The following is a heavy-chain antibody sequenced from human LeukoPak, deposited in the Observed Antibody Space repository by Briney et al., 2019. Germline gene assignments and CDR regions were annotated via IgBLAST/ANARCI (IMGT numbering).Heavy chain of an antibody. D-gene: IGHD6-13*01. CDR2: ISSSGSTI. CDR1: GFTFSSYE. Sequence: GGSLRLSCAASGFTFSSYEMSWVRQAPGKGLEWVSYISSSGSTIYYADSVKGRFTISRDNAKNSLYLQMSSLRAEDTAVYYCAREGSSSRGAFDIWGQGTMVTVSS. CDR3: AREGSSSRGAFDI. V-gene: IGHV3-48*03. J-gene: IGHJ3*02.